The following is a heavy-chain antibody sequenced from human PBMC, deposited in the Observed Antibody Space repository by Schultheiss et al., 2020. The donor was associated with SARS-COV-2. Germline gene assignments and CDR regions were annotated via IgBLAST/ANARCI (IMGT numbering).Heavy chain of an antibody. D-gene: IGHD3-3*01. J-gene: IGHJ6*02. CDR3: AREVIRITIFGVVITGWMDV. CDR2: ISSSGSTI. CDR1: GFTFSSYS. V-gene: IGHV3-48*04. Sequence: GGSLRLSCAASGFTFSSYSMNWVRQAPGKGLEWVSYISSSGSTIYYADSVKGRFTISRDNAKNSLYLQMNSLRAEDTAVYYCAREVIRITIFGVVITGWMDVWGQGTTVTVSS.